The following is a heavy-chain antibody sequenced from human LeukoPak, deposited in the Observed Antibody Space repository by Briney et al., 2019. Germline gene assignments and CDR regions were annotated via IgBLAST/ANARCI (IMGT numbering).Heavy chain of an antibody. CDR3: ARDFGFGGRTYYYYYGMDV. V-gene: IGHV3-30*04. CDR1: GFTFSSYA. CDR2: MSYDGSNK. J-gene: IGHJ6*02. Sequence: GRSLRLSCAASGFTFSSYAMHWVRQAPGKGLEWVAVMSYDGSNKYYADSVKGRFTISRDNSKNTPYLQMNSLRAEDTAVYYCARDFGFGGRTYYYYYGMDVWGQGTTVTVSS. D-gene: IGHD3-10*01.